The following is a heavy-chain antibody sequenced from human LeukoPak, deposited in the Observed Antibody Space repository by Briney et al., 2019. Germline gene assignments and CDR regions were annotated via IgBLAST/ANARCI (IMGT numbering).Heavy chain of an antibody. CDR3: ARDRSAYPTHQDY. Sequence: GASVKVSCKTSGYTFTVHYIHWVRQAPGQGLEWMGWINPNSGATNYAQKFRGRVTMTRDTSISTAYMELSRLRSDDTAVYFCARDRSAYPTHQDYWGQGTLVTVSS. CDR2: INPNSGAT. V-gene: IGHV1-2*02. J-gene: IGHJ4*02. D-gene: IGHD5-12*01. CDR1: GYTFTVHY.